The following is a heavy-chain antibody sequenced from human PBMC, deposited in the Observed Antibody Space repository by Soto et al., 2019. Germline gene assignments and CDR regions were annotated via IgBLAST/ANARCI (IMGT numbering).Heavy chain of an antibody. J-gene: IGHJ1*01. V-gene: IGHV4-38-2*01. Sequence: PSETLSLTCAVSGDSITSIYHWAWLRQPPGRGLEWIASIYHSGTTYYTPSLKSRVTISVDTSKNRFSLRLSSVTAADSAVYYCARTDNVGYYQHFGQGNLVTVSS. CDR3: ARTDNVGYYQH. CDR1: GDSITSIYH. CDR2: IYHSGTT. D-gene: IGHD3-3*01.